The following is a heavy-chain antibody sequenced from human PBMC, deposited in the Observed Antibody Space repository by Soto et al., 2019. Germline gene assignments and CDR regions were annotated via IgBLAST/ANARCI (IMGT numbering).Heavy chain of an antibody. CDR2: TYYRSKWYN. V-gene: IGHV6-1*01. Sequence: QVQLQQSGPGLVKPSQTLSLTCAISGDSVSSNSAAWNWIRQSPSRGLEWLGRTYYRSKWYNDLAVAVESRITISPDTSKNQFSLQLNSVTTEDTAVYYCARELAGGSGWRHNWFDPWGQGTLVTVSS. CDR3: ARELAGGSGWRHNWFDP. D-gene: IGHD6-19*01. J-gene: IGHJ5*02. CDR1: GDSVSSNSAA.